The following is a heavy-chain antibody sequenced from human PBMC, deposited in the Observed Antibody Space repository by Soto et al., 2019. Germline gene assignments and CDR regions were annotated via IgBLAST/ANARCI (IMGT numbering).Heavy chain of an antibody. V-gene: IGHV3-30-3*01. J-gene: IGHJ4*02. D-gene: IGHD3-22*01. CDR3: ARDGYDSSGYSSPDFDY. CDR2: ISYDGSNK. CDR1: GFTFSSYA. Sequence: GGSLILSCAASGFTFSSYAMHWVRQAPGKGLEWVAVISYDGSNKYYADSVKGRFTLPRDNSKNTLYLQMNSLRAEDTAVYYCARDGYDSSGYSSPDFDYWGQGTLVTVSS.